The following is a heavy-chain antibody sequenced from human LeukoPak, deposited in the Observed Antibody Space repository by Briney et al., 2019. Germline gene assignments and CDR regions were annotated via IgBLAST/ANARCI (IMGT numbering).Heavy chain of an antibody. J-gene: IGHJ5*01. D-gene: IGHD2-21*01. V-gene: IGHV1-8*01. Sequence: ASVKVSCKASGYTFTSYDINWVRQATGQGLEWMGWMNPNSGDTGYAQKFQGRVTMTRNTSISTAYMELSSLTSDDTAVLYGARRGIGGNVWMDSWGQGTPVTVSS. CDR3: ARRGIGGNVWMDS. CDR2: MNPNSGDT. CDR1: GYTFTSYD.